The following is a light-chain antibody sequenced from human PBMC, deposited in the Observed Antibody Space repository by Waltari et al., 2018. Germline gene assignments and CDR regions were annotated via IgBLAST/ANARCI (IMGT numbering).Light chain of an antibody. CDR2: RAS. Sequence: DIQMTQSPSTLSASVGDRVTITCRASQRISRWLSWDQQKPGKAPNLLIYRASLLESGVPTKFSGSGSGTEFTLTISSLQPDDFGTYFCLQHNSYPYTFGQGTKLEIK. CDR3: LQHNSYPYT. J-gene: IGKJ2*01. V-gene: IGKV1-5*03. CDR1: QRISRW.